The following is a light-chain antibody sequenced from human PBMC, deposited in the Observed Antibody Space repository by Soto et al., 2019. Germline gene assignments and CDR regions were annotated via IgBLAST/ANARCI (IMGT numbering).Light chain of an antibody. CDR1: GGSIATNY. V-gene: IGLV6-57*02. CDR3: QSHDSTNVV. Sequence: NFMLTQPHSVSESPRKTVTSSCTGSGGSIATNYVQWHQQRPGSAPTTVIYEDDKRPSGVPDRFSGSIDRSSNSASLIISGLKTEDEADYYCQSHDSTNVVFGRGTKLTVL. CDR2: EDD. J-gene: IGLJ2*01.